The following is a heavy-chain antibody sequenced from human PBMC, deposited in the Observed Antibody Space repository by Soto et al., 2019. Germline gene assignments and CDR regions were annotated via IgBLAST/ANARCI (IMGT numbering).Heavy chain of an antibody. D-gene: IGHD3-10*01. CDR2: IYYSGSA. J-gene: IGHJ6*02. CDR1: GDSVTSVSDY. Sequence: SETLSLTCTVPGDSVTSVSDYWSWIRQPPGKGLEWIGCIYYSGSADYNPSLGSRVTISIDTSKNQFSLKLTSVTAADTAVYYCARGVGFGYYYYHMDLWGQGTTVTVSS. CDR3: ARGVGFGYYYYHMDL. V-gene: IGHV4-61*01.